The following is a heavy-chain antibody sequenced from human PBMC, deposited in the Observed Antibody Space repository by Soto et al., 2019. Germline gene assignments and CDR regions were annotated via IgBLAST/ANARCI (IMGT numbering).Heavy chain of an antibody. Sequence: QVQLVQSGAEVKKPGYSVKVSCKASGGTFGSYTISWVRQAPGQGLEWMGRIIPILGIANYAQKFQGRVTITADKSTSTAYMELSSLRSEDTAVYYCARLRDSDGMDVWGQGTTVTVSS. J-gene: IGHJ6*02. CDR3: ARLRDSDGMDV. D-gene: IGHD1-26*01. V-gene: IGHV1-69*02. CDR2: IIPILGIA. CDR1: GGTFGSYT.